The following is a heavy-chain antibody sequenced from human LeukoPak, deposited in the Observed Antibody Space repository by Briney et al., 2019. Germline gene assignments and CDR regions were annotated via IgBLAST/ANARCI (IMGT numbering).Heavy chain of an antibody. CDR2: ISGSGGST. V-gene: IGHV3-23*01. CDR1: GFTFSSYG. J-gene: IGHJ6*03. D-gene: IGHD6-19*01. CDR3: AKTSVYYYYYMDV. Sequence: GGSLRLSCAASGFTFSSYGMSWVRQAPGKGLEWVSLISGSGGSTYYADSVKGRFTISRDNSKNTLYLQMNSLRAEDTAVYYCAKTSVYYYYYMDVWGKGTTVTISS.